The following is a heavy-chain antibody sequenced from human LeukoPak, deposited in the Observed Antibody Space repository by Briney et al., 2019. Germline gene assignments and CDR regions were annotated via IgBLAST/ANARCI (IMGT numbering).Heavy chain of an antibody. CDR3: ARGGRRCNWFDP. V-gene: IGHV3-33*01. CDR2: IWYDGSNK. J-gene: IGHJ5*02. Sequence: PGRSLRLSCAASGFTFSSYGMHWVRQAPGKGLEWVAVIWYDGSNKYYADSVKGRFTISRDNSKNTLYLQMNSLRAEDTAVYYCARGGRRCNWFDPWGQGTLVTVSS. CDR1: GFTFSSYG. D-gene: IGHD3-16*01.